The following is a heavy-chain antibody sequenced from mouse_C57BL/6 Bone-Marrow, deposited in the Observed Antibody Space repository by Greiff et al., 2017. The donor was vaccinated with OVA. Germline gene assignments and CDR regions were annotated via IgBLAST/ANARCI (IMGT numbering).Heavy chain of an antibody. Sequence: VQLQQSGPELVQPGASVKISCKASGYTFTDYYINWVKQRPGQGLEWIGWIFPGSGSNSYNEKFKGKGTLIVDKSSSTAYMLLSSLPSEDSAVYYCARGGYDYSFYYAMDYWGQGTSATVTA. V-gene: IGHV1-75*01. CDR1: GYTFTDYY. CDR2: IFPGSGSN. CDR3: ARGGYDYSFYYAMDY. J-gene: IGHJ4*01. D-gene: IGHD2-4*01.